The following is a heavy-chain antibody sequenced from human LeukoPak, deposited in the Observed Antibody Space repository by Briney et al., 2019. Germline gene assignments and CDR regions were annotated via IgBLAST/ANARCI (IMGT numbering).Heavy chain of an antibody. CDR1: GFTFSSYS. Sequence: PGGSLRLSCAASGFTFSSYSLNWVRQAPGKGLERVSSISSSSSYIYYADSVKGRFTISRDNAKNSLYLQMNSLRAEDTAVYYCARNSGGPRYYYYYGMDVWGKGTTVTVSS. J-gene: IGHJ6*04. V-gene: IGHV3-21*01. D-gene: IGHD2-15*01. CDR2: ISSSSSYI. CDR3: ARNSGGPRYYYYYGMDV.